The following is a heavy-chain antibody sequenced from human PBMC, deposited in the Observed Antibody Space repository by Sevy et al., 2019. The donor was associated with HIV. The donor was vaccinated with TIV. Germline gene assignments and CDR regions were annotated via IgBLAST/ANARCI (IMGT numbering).Heavy chain of an antibody. CDR2: INQDGSQK. J-gene: IGHJ4*02. CDR1: GFTFSDYF. D-gene: IGHD2-21*01. V-gene: IGHV3-7*01. Sequence: GGYLRLSCAASGFTFSDYFMGWVRKAPGKGLEWVANINQDGSQKNYVDSVKGRFTITRDNAKNLFSLQMNSLRVDDTAVHYCARELWPGDYWGQGTLVTVSS. CDR3: ARELWPGDY.